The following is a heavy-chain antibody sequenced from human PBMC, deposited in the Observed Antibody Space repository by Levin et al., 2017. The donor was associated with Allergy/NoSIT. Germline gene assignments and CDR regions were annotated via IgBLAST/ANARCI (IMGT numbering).Heavy chain of an antibody. CDR2: IKQDGSEK. CDR3: ARDKDIVVPDAFDI. CDR1: GFTFSSYW. D-gene: IGHD2-15*01. J-gene: IGHJ3*02. V-gene: IGHV3-7*01. Sequence: GESLKISCAASGFTFSSYWMSWVRQAPGKGLEWVANIKQDGSEKYYVDSVKGRFTISRDNAKNSLYLQMNSLRAEDTAVYYCARDKDIVVPDAFDIWGQGTMVTVSS.